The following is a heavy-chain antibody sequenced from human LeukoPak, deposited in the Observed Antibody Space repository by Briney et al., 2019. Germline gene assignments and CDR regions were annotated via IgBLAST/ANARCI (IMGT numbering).Heavy chain of an antibody. CDR3: ATLGSYFDF. V-gene: IGHV3-66*01. CDR2: IYRGGST. Sequence: GGSLRLSCAASGFTVSSNYMSWVRQAPGKRLEWVSIIYRGGSTYYADSVKGRFSISRDNSKNTLYLQMNSLRAEDTAAYYCATLGSYFDFWGQGTLVTVSS. D-gene: IGHD3-10*01. CDR1: GFTVSSNY. J-gene: IGHJ4*02.